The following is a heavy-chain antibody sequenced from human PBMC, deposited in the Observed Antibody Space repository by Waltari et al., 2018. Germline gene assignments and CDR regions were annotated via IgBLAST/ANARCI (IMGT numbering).Heavy chain of an antibody. CDR1: GGSFSGYY. CDR2: INHSGST. D-gene: IGHD5-12*01. CDR3: ARVSGYPSPAPLDY. Sequence: QVQLQQWGAGLLKPSETLSLTCAVYGGSFSGYYWSWIRQPPGKGLEWIGEINHSGSTNYNPSLKSRVTISVDTSKNQFSLKLSSVTAADTAVYYCARVSGYPSPAPLDYWGQGTLVTVSS. V-gene: IGHV4-34*01. J-gene: IGHJ4*02.